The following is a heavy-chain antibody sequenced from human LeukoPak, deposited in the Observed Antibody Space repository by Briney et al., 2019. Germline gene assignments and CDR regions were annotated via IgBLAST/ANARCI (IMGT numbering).Heavy chain of an antibody. J-gene: IGHJ4*02. Sequence: QSGGSLRLSSGASGFIFGNYAMSWVRQAPGKGLEWVTGINGNGGRKYYADSVKGRFTISRDNSKNTLFVQMDSLRAEDTAVYYCAKDYGSGDSSPYPFDNWGQGTLVTVSS. CDR3: AKDYGSGDSSPYPFDN. V-gene: IGHV3-23*01. D-gene: IGHD3-10*01. CDR2: INGNGGRK. CDR1: GFIFGNYA.